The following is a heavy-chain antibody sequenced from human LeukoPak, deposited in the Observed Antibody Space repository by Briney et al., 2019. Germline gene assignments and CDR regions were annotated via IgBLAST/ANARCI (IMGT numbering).Heavy chain of an antibody. D-gene: IGHD6-13*01. Sequence: RASVKVSCKASGYTFTSYDINWVRQATGQGLEWMGWMNPNSGNTGYAQKFQGRVTMTRDTSISTAYMELSRLRSDDTAVYYCARIRKSNSWYDAFDIRGQGTMVTVSS. J-gene: IGHJ3*02. V-gene: IGHV1-8*01. CDR1: GYTFTSYD. CDR2: MNPNSGNT. CDR3: ARIRKSNSWYDAFDI.